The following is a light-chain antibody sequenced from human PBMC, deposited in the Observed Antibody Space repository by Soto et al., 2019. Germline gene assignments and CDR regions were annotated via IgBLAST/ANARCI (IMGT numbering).Light chain of an antibody. CDR3: QQYNIYWT. CDR2: DAS. CDR1: QTFSNC. Sequence: DIQSTQDPSTMSGTVGDRVTITFRASQTFSNCLAWYQPNPGKAPKFLIYDASSLESGVRSRFSGSGSGTILTITISSLQPDDFATYYCQQYNIYWTFGQGTKV. J-gene: IGKJ1*01. V-gene: IGKV1-5*01.